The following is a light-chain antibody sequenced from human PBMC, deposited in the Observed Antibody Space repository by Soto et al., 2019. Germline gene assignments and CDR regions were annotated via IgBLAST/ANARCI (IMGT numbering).Light chain of an antibody. CDR3: MQGTHWPPYT. Sequence: DVAMTQSPLSLPVTLGQPASISCRSSQSLTYSDGNTYLNWFHLRPGQSPRRLIYKVSNRDSGXPXRXXGSGSGTEFTLQISRVEAEDVGVYYCMQGTHWPPYTFGQGTKLEIK. V-gene: IGKV2-30*01. J-gene: IGKJ2*01. CDR2: KVS. CDR1: QSLTYSDGNTY.